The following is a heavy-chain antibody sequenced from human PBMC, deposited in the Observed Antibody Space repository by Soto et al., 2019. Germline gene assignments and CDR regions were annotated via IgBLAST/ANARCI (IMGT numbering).Heavy chain of an antibody. D-gene: IGHD2-2*01. Sequence: QVQLVQSGAEVKKPGASVKVSCKVSGYTLTELSMHWVRQAHGKGIEWMGGFDPEDGETIYAQKFQGRVTMTEDTSTDTAYMELISLRSEDTAVYYCATDLVVGPDAMAQSYYGMDVWGHGTTVTVSS. CDR3: ATDLVVGPDAMAQSYYGMDV. CDR2: FDPEDGET. CDR1: GYTLTELS. V-gene: IGHV1-24*01. J-gene: IGHJ6*02.